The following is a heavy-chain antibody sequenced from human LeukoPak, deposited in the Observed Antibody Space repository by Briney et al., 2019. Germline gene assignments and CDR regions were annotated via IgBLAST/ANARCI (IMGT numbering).Heavy chain of an antibody. CDR2: MNPNSGNT. J-gene: IGHJ3*02. V-gene: IGHV1-8*01. Sequence: ASVKVSCKASGYTFTSYDINWVRQATGQGLEWMGWMNPNSGNTGYAQKFQGRVTMTRNTSISTAYMELSSLRSEDTAVYYCARGSPSYCGGDCNPDDAFDIWGQGTMVTVSS. CDR1: GYTFTSYD. CDR3: ARGSPSYCGGDCNPDDAFDI. D-gene: IGHD2-21*02.